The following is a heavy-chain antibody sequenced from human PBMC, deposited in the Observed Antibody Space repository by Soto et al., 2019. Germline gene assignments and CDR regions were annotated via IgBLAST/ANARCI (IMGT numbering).Heavy chain of an antibody. CDR1: GFTFSSYW. Sequence: GSLRLSCAASGFTFSSYWMHWVRQTPGKGLVWVSRINSDGSSTYYADSVTGRFTISRDNAKNALYLQMNSLRAEDTAVYYCARGGLYFDSWGQGTLVTVSS. V-gene: IGHV3-74*01. J-gene: IGHJ4*02. CDR3: ARGGLYFDS. CDR2: INSDGSST.